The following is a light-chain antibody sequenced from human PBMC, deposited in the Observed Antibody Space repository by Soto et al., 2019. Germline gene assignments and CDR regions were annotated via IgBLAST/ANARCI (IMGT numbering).Light chain of an antibody. Sequence: QSVLTQPPSASGTPGQRVTISCSGSSSNIGNNSVNWYQQLPGTAPKLLIYSNTYRPSGVPDRFSGSKSGTSASLAISGLQSEDEADYYCAAWDDRMIGLFGGGTKVTVL. CDR1: SSNIGNNS. V-gene: IGLV1-44*01. J-gene: IGLJ2*01. CDR2: SNT. CDR3: AAWDDRMIGL.